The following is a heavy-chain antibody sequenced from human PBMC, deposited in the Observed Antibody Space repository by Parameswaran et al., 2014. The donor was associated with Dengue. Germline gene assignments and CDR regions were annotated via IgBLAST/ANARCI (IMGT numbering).Heavy chain of an antibody. D-gene: IGHD6-19*01. J-gene: IGHJ6*02. Sequence: VRQAPGKGLVWVSHINSDGSSTSYADSVKGRFTISRDNAKNTLYLQMNSLRAEDTAVYSCAREKVEHTSAWYGGGIDYYYYYMDVWGQGTRSPSP. CDR3: AREKVEHTSAWYGGGIDYYYYYMDV. CDR2: INSDGSST. V-gene: IGHV3-74*01.